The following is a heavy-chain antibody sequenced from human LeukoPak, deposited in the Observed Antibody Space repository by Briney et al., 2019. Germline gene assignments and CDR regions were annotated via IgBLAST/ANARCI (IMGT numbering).Heavy chain of an antibody. J-gene: IGHJ6*02. CDR1: GGTFSSYA. CDR3: ARSLTRRNNYYYGMDV. Sequence: SVKVSCKASGGTFSSYAVSWVRQAPGQGLEWMGGIIPIFGTANYAQKFQGRVTITTDESTSTAYMELSSLRSEDTAVYYCARSLTRRNNYYYGMDVWGQGTTVTVSS. V-gene: IGHV1-69*05. CDR2: IIPIFGTA. D-gene: IGHD4/OR15-4a*01.